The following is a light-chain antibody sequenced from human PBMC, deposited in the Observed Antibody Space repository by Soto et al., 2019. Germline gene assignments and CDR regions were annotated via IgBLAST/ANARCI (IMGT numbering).Light chain of an antibody. J-gene: IGKJ4*01. CDR2: DTS. CDR1: LSVTTH. Sequence: EIVLTQSPGTLSLSSGERASLSCRASLSVTTHLAWFQQRPGQTPRLLIYDTSTRATGVPTRFSGSRSGAEFTLTINSLQSEDFAVYYCQPYNNWPLTFGGGTKVDIK. V-gene: IGKV3-15*01. CDR3: QPYNNWPLT.